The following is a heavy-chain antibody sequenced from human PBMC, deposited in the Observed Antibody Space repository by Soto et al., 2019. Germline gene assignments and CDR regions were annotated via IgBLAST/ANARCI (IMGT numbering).Heavy chain of an antibody. CDR1: GGSIRSSSYY. D-gene: IGHD3-10*01. CDR3: ARHGSGSYYNNWFDP. CDR2: IYYSGST. V-gene: IGHV4-39*01. Sequence: QLQLQESGPGLVKPSETLSLTCTVSGGSIRSSSYYWGWIRQPPGKGLEWIGSIYYSGSTYYNPSLKRRVTISVDTSKNQFSLTLCSVTAADTAVYYCARHGSGSYYNNWFDPWGQGTLVTVSS. J-gene: IGHJ5*02.